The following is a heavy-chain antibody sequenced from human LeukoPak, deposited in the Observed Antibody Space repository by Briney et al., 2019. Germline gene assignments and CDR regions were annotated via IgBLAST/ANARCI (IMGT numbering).Heavy chain of an antibody. V-gene: IGHV3-48*03. CDR3: ARGGYYDTSDLYFEGNAFDM. Sequence: PGGSLRLSCAASGFTFSSYEMNWVRQAPGKGLEWVSYISSSGSTIYYADSVKGRFTISRDNAKNSLYLQMNSLRAEDTAVYYCARGGYYDTSDLYFEGNAFDMWGQGTMVTVSS. J-gene: IGHJ3*02. D-gene: IGHD3-22*01. CDR2: ISSSGSTI. CDR1: GFTFSSYE.